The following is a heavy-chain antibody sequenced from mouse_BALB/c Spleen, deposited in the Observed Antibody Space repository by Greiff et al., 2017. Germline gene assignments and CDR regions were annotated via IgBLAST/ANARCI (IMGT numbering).Heavy chain of an antibody. J-gene: IGHJ4*01. CDR1: GFTFSSYA. CDR2: ISSGGST. D-gene: IGHD1-1*01. Sequence: EVQVVESGGGLVKPGGSLKLSCAASGFTFSSYAMSWVRQTPEKRLEWVASISSGGSTYYPDSVKGRFTISRDNARNILYLQMSSLRSEDTAMYYCARGSSYYAMDYWGQGTSVTVSS. CDR3: ARGSSYYAMDY. V-gene: IGHV5-6-5*01.